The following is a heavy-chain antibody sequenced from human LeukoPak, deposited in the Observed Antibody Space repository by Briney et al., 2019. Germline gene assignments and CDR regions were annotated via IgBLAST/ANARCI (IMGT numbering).Heavy chain of an antibody. CDR3: ARGLFGQSERDYGDYKGTPPANYFDY. CDR1: GGSFSGYY. J-gene: IGHJ4*02. D-gene: IGHD4-17*01. V-gene: IGHV4-34*01. CDR2: INHSGST. Sequence: SETLSLTCAVYGGSFSGYYWSWIRQPPGKGLEWVGEINHSGSTNYNPSLKSRVTISVDTSKNQFSLKLSSVTAADTAVYYCARGLFGQSERDYGDYKGTPPANYFDYWSQGTLVNVSS.